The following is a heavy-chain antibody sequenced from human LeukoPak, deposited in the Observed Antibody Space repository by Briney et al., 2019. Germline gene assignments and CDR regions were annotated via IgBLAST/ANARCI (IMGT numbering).Heavy chain of an antibody. CDR1: GYTFTGYY. J-gene: IGHJ6*02. D-gene: IGHD3-9*01. Sequence: ASVKVSCKASGYTFTGYYMHWVRQAPGQGLEWMGWINPNSGGTNYAQKFQGRVTMTRDTSISTAYMELSRLRSDDTAVYYCARLMRYYDFLIVDYYGMDVWGQGTTVTVSS. V-gene: IGHV1-2*02. CDR2: INPNSGGT. CDR3: ARLMRYYDFLIVDYYGMDV.